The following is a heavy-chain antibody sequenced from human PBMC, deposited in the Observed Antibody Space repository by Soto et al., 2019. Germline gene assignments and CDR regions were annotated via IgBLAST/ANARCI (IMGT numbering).Heavy chain of an antibody. D-gene: IGHD3-10*01. J-gene: IGHJ5*02. Sequence: EASVKVSCKASGYTFTRYGISWVRQAPGQGLEWMGWISAYNGNTNYAQKLQGRVTMTTDTSTSTAYMELRSLRSDDTAVYYCVRGLGVRGVIKFDPWGQGTLVTVSS. CDR1: GYTFTRYG. V-gene: IGHV1-18*04. CDR3: VRGLGVRGVIKFDP. CDR2: ISAYNGNT.